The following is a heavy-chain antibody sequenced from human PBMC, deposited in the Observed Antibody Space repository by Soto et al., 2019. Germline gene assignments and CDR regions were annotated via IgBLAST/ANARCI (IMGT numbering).Heavy chain of an antibody. CDR3: ASQHLAYSSSPVGFDY. CDR2: ISGSGGST. CDR1: GFTFSSYA. J-gene: IGHJ4*02. V-gene: IGHV3-23*01. D-gene: IGHD6-13*01. Sequence: HPGGSLRLSCAASGFTFSSYAMSWVRQAPGKGLEWVSAISGSGGSTYYADSVKGRFTISRDKSISTAYLQWSSLKASDTAMYYCASQHLAYSSSPVGFDYWGQGTLVTVSS.